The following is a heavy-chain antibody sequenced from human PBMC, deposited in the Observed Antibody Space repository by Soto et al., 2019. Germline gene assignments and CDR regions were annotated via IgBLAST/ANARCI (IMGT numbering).Heavy chain of an antibody. Sequence: QITLKESGPTLVKPTETLTLTCTFSGFSLTTSGVGVGWIRQPPGKALEWLAVVYWDDDKRYSPSLRSRLTLTQDAAKTQVVLTMTNMDPVDTGTYYCSHRQAGYNHCLNEGYFDYLGQGTLVALPS. D-gene: IGHD1-1*01. CDR1: GFSLTTSGVG. CDR2: VYWDDDK. V-gene: IGHV2-5*02. CDR3: SHRQAGYNHCLNEGYFDY. J-gene: IGHJ4*02.